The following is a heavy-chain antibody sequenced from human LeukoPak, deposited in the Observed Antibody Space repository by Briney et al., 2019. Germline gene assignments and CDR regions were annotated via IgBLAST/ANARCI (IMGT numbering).Heavy chain of an antibody. CDR2: IYHSGST. CDR3: ARVRGRGYYDSRFDFDY. D-gene: IGHD3-22*01. V-gene: IGHV4-4*02. CDR1: GGSISSSNW. Sequence: SGTLSLTCAVSGGSISSSNWWSWVRQPPGKGLEWIGEIYHSGSTNYNPSLKSRVTISVDKSKNQFSLKLSSVTAADTAVYYCARVRGRGYYDSRFDFDYWGQGTLVTVSS. J-gene: IGHJ4*02.